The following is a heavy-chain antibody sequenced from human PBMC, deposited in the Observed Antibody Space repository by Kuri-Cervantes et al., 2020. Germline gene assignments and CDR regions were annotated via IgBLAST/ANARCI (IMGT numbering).Heavy chain of an antibody. D-gene: IGHD6-13*01. Sequence: GRSLRLSCAASGFTFSSYGMHWVRQAPGKGLEWVAVISYDGSNRYYADSVKGRFTISRDNSKNTMYLQMNSLGAEDTAMYYCAKSNPGSSWYPVDYWGQGTLVTVSS. V-gene: IGHV3-30*18. CDR1: GFTFSSYG. CDR2: ISYDGSNR. J-gene: IGHJ4*02. CDR3: AKSNPGSSWYPVDY.